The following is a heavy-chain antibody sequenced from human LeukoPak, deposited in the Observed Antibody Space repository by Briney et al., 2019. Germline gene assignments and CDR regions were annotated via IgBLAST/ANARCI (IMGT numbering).Heavy chain of an antibody. CDR2: IYNTGST. Sequence: PSQTLSLTCAVSVGSISSVGYSWSWIRQPPGKGLEWIGYIYNTGSTYYSPSLKSRLSLSLDTSKNQFSLKLSSVTAADTAVYYCARKLGTKYFDYWGQGTLVTVSS. CDR3: ARKLGTKYFDY. D-gene: IGHD3-16*01. V-gene: IGHV4-30-4*01. CDR1: VGSISSVGYS. J-gene: IGHJ4*02.